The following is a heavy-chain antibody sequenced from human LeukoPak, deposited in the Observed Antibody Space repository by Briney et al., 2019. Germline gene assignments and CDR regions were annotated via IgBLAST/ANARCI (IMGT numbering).Heavy chain of an antibody. CDR2: IYYSGST. CDR3: ARLDYDFWSGYYPKLISWFDP. Sequence: SETLSLTCTVSGGSISSYYWSWIRQPPGKGLEWIGYIYYSGSTNYNPSLKSRVTISVDTSKNQFSLKLSSVTAADTAVYYCARLDYDFWSGYYPKLISWFDPWGQGTLVTVSS. J-gene: IGHJ5*02. D-gene: IGHD3-3*01. V-gene: IGHV4-59*08. CDR1: GGSISSYY.